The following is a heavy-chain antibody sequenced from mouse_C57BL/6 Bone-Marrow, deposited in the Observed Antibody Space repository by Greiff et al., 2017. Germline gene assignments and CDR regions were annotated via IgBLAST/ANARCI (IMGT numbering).Heavy chain of an antibody. CDR3: AREDLVRYYFDY. CDR1: GYTFTSYW. CDR2: IDPSDSYT. V-gene: IGHV1-69*01. Sequence: QVQLQQPGAELVMPGASVKLSCKASGYTFTSYWMHWVKQRPGQGLEWIGEIDPSDSYTNYNQKFKGKSTLTVDKSSSTAYMQLSSLTSEDSAVYYCAREDLVRYYFDYGGQGPTPTVSS. J-gene: IGHJ2*01. D-gene: IGHD1-1*01.